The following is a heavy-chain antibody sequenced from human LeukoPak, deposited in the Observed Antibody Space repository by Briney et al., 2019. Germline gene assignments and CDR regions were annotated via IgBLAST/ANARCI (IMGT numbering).Heavy chain of an antibody. D-gene: IGHD1-26*01. V-gene: IGHV3-30-3*01. CDR2: ISYDGSNK. CDR1: GFTFSSYA. Sequence: GGSLRLSCAASGFTFSSYAMHWVRQAPGKGLKWVAVISYDGSNKYYADSVKGRFTISRDNSKNTLYLQMNSLRAEDTAVYYCAREGGSSRSRWFDPWGQGTLVTVSS. J-gene: IGHJ5*02. CDR3: AREGGSSRSRWFDP.